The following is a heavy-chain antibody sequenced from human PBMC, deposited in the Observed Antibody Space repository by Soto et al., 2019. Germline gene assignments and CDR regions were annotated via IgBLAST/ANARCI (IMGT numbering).Heavy chain of an antibody. CDR2: IRSKANSYAT. D-gene: IGHD1-26*01. V-gene: IGHV3-73*02. J-gene: IGHJ4*02. CDR1: GFTFSGSA. Sequence: EVQLVESGGGLVQPGGSLKLSCAASGFTFSGSAMHWVRQASGKGLEWVGRIRSKANSYATAYAASVKGRFTISRDDSKNTAYLQMNSLKTEDTAVYYCTGTTPGAYHGGDWGQVTLVTVSS. CDR3: TGTTPGAYHGGD.